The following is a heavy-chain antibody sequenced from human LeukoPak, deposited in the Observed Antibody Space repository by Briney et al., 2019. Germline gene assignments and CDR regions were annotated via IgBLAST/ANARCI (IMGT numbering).Heavy chain of an antibody. J-gene: IGHJ4*01. V-gene: IGHV4-34*01. Sequence: SETPSLTCAVYGDSSNIYYWSWIRQSPGKGLEWIAEINHTGSTDYNPSLKSRVTISVDTSKNQFSLKLAPVTAADTAVYYCASGRELELPWQWGHGTLVTVSS. CDR2: INHTGST. CDR1: GDSSNIYY. D-gene: IGHD1-7*01. CDR3: ASGRELELPWQ.